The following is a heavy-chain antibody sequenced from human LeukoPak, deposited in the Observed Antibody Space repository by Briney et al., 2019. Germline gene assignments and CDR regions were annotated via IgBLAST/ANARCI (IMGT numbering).Heavy chain of an antibody. J-gene: IGHJ6*03. Sequence: PGGSLRLSCAASGFTFSSYGMHWVRQAPGKGLEWVAVIWYDGSNKYYADSVKGRFTISRDNSKNTLYLQMNSLRAEDTAVYYCARRGPYYYYMEVWGKGTTVTVSS. V-gene: IGHV3-33*01. CDR1: GFTFSSYG. CDR2: IWYDGSNK. CDR3: ARRGPYYYYMEV. D-gene: IGHD3-10*01.